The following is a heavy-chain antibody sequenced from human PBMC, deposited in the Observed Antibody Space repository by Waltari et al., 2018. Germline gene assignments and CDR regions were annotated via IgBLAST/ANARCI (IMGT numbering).Heavy chain of an antibody. CDR2: VDPEDGET. CDR1: GYTRTELP. V-gene: IGHV1-24*01. D-gene: IGHD1-26*01. J-gene: IGHJ6*03. CDR3: ATSDRGGATPDYYYYMDV. Sequence: QVQRVQSGAEVKKPGASVKVSCTVSGYTRTELPMPWLRQAPGQGLEGMGGVDPEDGETIYAQKFKGRVTMTEDTSTDAAYMELSSLRSEDTAVYDCATSDRGGATPDYYYYMDVWGKGTTVTISS.